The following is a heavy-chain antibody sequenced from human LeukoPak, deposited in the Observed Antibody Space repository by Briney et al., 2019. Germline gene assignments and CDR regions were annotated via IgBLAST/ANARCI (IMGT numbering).Heavy chain of an antibody. CDR3: ARHGGPNYDILTGYSRPYYGMDV. Sequence: GESLKISCKGSGYSFTSYWISWVRQMPGKGLEWMGRIDPSDSYTNYSPSFQGHVTISADKSISTAYLQWSNLKASDTAMYYCARHGGPNYDILTGYSRPYYGMDVWGKGTTVTVSS. J-gene: IGHJ6*04. CDR1: GYSFTSYW. V-gene: IGHV5-10-1*01. CDR2: IDPSDSYT. D-gene: IGHD3-9*01.